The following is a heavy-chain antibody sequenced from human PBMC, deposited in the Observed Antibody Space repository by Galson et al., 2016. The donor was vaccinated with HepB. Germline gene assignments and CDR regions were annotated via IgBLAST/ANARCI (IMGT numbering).Heavy chain of an antibody. D-gene: IGHD3-16*01. Sequence: SLRLSCAASSFSLSTYGMHWVRQAPGQGLEWVAVIWHDGSNKQYADSVKGRFTISSDNSKSTLNLQMNSLRVEDPAVNYCAREIQGRWYYFDYWGQGTLVTVSS. CDR1: SFSLSTYG. CDR3: AREIQGRWYYFDY. J-gene: IGHJ4*02. V-gene: IGHV3-33*01. CDR2: IWHDGSNK.